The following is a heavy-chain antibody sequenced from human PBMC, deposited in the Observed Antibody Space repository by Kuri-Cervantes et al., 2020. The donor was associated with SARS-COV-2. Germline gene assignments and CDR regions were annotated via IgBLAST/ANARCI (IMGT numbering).Heavy chain of an antibody. CDR2: ISGSGGST. V-gene: IGHV3-23*01. CDR1: GFTFSSYA. Sequence: GGSLRLSCAASGFTFSSYAMSWVRQAPGKGLEWVSAISGSGGSTYYADSVKGRFTISRDNSKNSLYLQMNSLRTEDTALYYCAKESSGSYLHYWGQGTLVTVSS. D-gene: IGHD1-26*01. CDR3: AKESSGSYLHY. J-gene: IGHJ4*02.